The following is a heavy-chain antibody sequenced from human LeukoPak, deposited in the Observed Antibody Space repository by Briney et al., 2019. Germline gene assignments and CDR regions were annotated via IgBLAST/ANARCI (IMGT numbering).Heavy chain of an antibody. J-gene: IGHJ4*02. D-gene: IGHD5-18*01. CDR3: VRVGRGYSSYFDN. CDR2: IASSGTYI. Sequence: GGSLRLSCAASGFSFSSYAMSWVRQAPGKGLELVSCIASSGTYIYYADSVKGRFTISRDDAKKSLYLQMDSLRAEDTAVYYCVRVGRGYSSYFDNWGQGTLVTVSS. V-gene: IGHV3-21*01. CDR1: GFSFSSYA.